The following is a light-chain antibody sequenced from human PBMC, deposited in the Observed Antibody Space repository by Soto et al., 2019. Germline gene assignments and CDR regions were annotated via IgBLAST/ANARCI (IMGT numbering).Light chain of an antibody. V-gene: IGLV2-14*03. J-gene: IGLJ1*01. CDR3: CSYAGTSYV. CDR2: GVT. Sequence: QSVLTQPTSVSGSPGQSITISCTGNHNDIGTYDYVSWYQQHPGRAPRLLIHGVTTRPSGISGRFSASKSGLTASLTISGLQTEDEADYYCCSYAGTSYVFGTGTKVTVL. CDR1: HNDIGTYDY.